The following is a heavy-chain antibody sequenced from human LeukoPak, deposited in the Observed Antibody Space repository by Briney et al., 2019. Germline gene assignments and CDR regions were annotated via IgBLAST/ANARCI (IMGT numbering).Heavy chain of an antibody. D-gene: IGHD3-22*01. CDR1: GFTFSSYA. J-gene: IGHJ5*02. CDR3: ARDLDSSGYYYLHH. V-gene: IGHV3-30-3*01. CDR2: ISYDGSNK. Sequence: PGGSLRLSCAASGFTFSSYAMHWVRQAPGKGLEWVAVISYDGSNKYYADSVKGRFTISRDNSKNTLYLQMNSLRAEDTAVYYCARDLDSSGYYYLHHWGQGTLVTVSS.